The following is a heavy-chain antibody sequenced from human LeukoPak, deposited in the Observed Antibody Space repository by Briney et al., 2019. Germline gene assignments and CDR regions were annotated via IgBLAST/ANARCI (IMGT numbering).Heavy chain of an antibody. CDR2: IYSSGST. CDR1: GASISSGSNY. J-gene: IGHJ4*02. D-gene: IGHD6-25*01. CDR3: ARTPSYSSGDYFDY. V-gene: IGHV4-39*07. Sequence: SETLSLTCSVSGASISSGSNYWGWIRQPPGKTLEWIGSIYSSGSTYYNPSLKSRVIIIIDTPKNHFSLTLSSVTAADTAVYYCARTPSYSSGDYFDYWGQGTLVTVSS.